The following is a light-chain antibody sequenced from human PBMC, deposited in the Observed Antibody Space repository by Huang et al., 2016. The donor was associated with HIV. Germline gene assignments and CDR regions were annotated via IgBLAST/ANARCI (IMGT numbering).Light chain of an antibody. CDR1: QDISNG. Sequence: DIQMTQSPSSLSASVGDIVTITCRASQDISNGVAWFQQKPGKAPKSLLFGIFKLQGGVPSRFSGSGSGTDFTLTINGLQPEDFATYYCQQYISFPITFGQGTRLDIE. CDR2: GIF. J-gene: IGKJ5*01. CDR3: QQYISFPIT. V-gene: IGKV1-16*01.